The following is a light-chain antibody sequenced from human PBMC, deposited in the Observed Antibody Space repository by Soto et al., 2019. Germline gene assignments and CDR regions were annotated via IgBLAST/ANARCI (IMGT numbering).Light chain of an antibody. CDR2: AAS. Sequence: DIQMTQSPSSLSASVGDRVTITCRASASISSYLNWYQQRPGKAPKLLIYAASSLQSGVPSRFSGSGSGTDFTLTISNLQPEDLSTYFCQQTYSNSLYTFGQGTTMDIK. J-gene: IGKJ2*01. V-gene: IGKV1-39*01. CDR3: QQTYSNSLYT. CDR1: ASISSY.